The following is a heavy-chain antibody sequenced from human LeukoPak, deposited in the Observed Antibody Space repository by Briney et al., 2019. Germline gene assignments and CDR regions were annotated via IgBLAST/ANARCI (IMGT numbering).Heavy chain of an antibody. CDR1: GYSISSGYY. J-gene: IGHJ5*02. V-gene: IGHV4-38-2*02. Sequence: PSETLSLTCTVSGYSISSGYYWGWIRQPPGKGLEWIGSIYHSGSNPSLKSRVTISVDTSKNQFSLKLSSVTAADTAVYYCARRMGFGMITFGGEAWGQGTLVTVSS. CDR3: ARRMGFGMITFGGEA. D-gene: IGHD3-16*01. CDR2: IYHSGS.